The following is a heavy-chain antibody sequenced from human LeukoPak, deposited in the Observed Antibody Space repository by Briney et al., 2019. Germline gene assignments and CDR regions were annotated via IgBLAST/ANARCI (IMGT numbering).Heavy chain of an antibody. CDR2: VSDSGDGT. V-gene: IGHV3-23*01. J-gene: IGHJ4*02. Sequence: GGSLRLSCAASGFTFSNYAMYWVRQAPGKGLEWVLGVSDSGDGTHYADSVKGRFTISRDNSKNTLYLQMDNLSGEDTAVYYCAKDRACGQWNCQGSDYWGQGTLVTVSS. D-gene: IGHD1-7*01. CDR1: GFTFSNYA. CDR3: AKDRACGQWNCQGSDY.